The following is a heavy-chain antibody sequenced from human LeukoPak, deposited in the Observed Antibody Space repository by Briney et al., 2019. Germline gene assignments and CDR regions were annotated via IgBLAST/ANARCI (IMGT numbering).Heavy chain of an antibody. D-gene: IGHD4-17*01. CDR2: IYSGGST. CDR3: ARVPMTTVTTSDY. V-gene: IGHV3-66*01. CDR1: GFTVSSNY. Sequence: PGGSLRLSCAASGFTVSSNYMSWVRQAPGKGLEWVSVIYSGGSTYYADSVKGRFTISRDNSKNTLYLQMNSLRAEDTAVYYCARVPMTTVTTSDYWGQGTLVTVSS. J-gene: IGHJ4*02.